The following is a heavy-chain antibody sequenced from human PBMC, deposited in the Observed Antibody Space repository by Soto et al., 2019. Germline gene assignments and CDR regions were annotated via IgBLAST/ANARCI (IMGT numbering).Heavy chain of an antibody. D-gene: IGHD5-18*01. J-gene: IGHJ6*02. V-gene: IGHV3-30-3*01. CDR2: ISYDGTNK. CDR3: AKDGGGYNYGYVMLDKYYYGMDV. CDR1: GFTFSTYA. Sequence: QVQLVASGGGVVQPGRSLRLSCAASGFTFSTYAMHWVRQAPGKGLEWVAVISYDGTNKYYADSVRCRFTISRDNSKNTLFLQMNSLRAEDTAVYYCAKDGGGYNYGYVMLDKYYYGMDVWGQGTTVTVSS.